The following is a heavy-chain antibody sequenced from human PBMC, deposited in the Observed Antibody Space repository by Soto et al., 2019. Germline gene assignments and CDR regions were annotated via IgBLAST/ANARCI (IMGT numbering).Heavy chain of an antibody. CDR2: INPSGGST. D-gene: IGHD3-22*01. V-gene: IGHV1-46*01. Sequence: QVQLVQSGAEVKKPGASVKVSCKASGYTFTSYYMHWVRQAPGQGLEWMGIINPSGGSTSYAQKFQGRVSMTRYTSTSTVYMELSSLRSEDTAVYYCARCQVVRRDAFDIWGQGTMVTVSS. CDR1: GYTFTSYY. CDR3: ARCQVVRRDAFDI. J-gene: IGHJ3*02.